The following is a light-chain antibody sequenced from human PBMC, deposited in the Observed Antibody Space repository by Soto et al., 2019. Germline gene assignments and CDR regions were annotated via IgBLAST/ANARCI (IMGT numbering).Light chain of an antibody. CDR3: QHYNSYSEA. J-gene: IGKJ1*01. V-gene: IGKV3-20*01. Sequence: EIVLTQSPGTLSLSPGERATLSCRASQSIRSNYVAWYQQKPGQAPRLLIYGPSSRATGIPERFSGSGSGTEFTLTISSLQPDDFATYYCQHYNSYSEAFGQGTKVDIK. CDR2: GPS. CDR1: QSIRSNY.